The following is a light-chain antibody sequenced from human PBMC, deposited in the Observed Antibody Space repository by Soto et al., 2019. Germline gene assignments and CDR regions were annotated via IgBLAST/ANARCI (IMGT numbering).Light chain of an antibody. V-gene: IGKV3-20*01. Sequence: EIVLTPSPGTLSLPPVERATLSCRASQSVRSNFLAWYQQKPGQAPRLLIYGASNRATGIPDRFSGSGSGTDFTLTINRLEPEDFAVYYCQQYSISSTFGQGTKVDIK. CDR2: GAS. CDR3: QQYSISST. CDR1: QSVRSNF. J-gene: IGKJ1*01.